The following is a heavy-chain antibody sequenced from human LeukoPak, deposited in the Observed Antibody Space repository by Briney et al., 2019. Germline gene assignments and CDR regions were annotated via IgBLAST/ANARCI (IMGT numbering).Heavy chain of an antibody. Sequence: GASLRLSCAASGFTFSSYAMSWVRQAPGKGLEWVSAISGSGGSSYYADPVKGRFTISRDNSKNTLYLQMNSLRAEDTAVYYCAKEHYYDSSGYPEYFDYWGQGTLVTVSS. V-gene: IGHV3-23*01. CDR3: AKEHYYDSSGYPEYFDY. J-gene: IGHJ4*02. CDR1: GFTFSSYA. CDR2: ISGSGGSS. D-gene: IGHD3-22*01.